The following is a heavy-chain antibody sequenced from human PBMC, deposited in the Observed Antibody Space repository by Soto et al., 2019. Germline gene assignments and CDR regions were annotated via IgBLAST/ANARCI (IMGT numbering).Heavy chain of an antibody. CDR3: AREEHIVVVTAIPAEYFQH. V-gene: IGHV3-30*03. Sequence: GWSRRLSCAASVFTFSNYGMHWARQAPGKGLEWVAAISYDAINKNYGDSVKGRFTISRDNSKNTLYLEMNSLGVGDTAVYYCAREEHIVVVTAIPAEYFQHWGLGTLVTVSS. CDR2: ISYDAINK. D-gene: IGHD2-21*02. J-gene: IGHJ1*01. CDR1: VFTFSNYG.